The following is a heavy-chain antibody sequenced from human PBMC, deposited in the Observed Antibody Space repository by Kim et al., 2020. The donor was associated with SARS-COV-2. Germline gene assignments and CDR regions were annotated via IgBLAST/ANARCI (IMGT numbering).Heavy chain of an antibody. CDR1: GFTFSTYA. D-gene: IGHD6-13*01. CDR2: TYNGGSST. Sequence: GGSLRLSCAASGFTFSTYAMSWVRQAPGKGLEWVSVTYNGGSSTYYADSVKGRFTISRDNSKNTLYLQMNSLRAEDTAVYYCAKAPGASSSWYGDFNYWGQGTLVTVSS. J-gene: IGHJ4*02. CDR3: AKAPGASSSWYGDFNY. V-gene: IGHV3-23*03.